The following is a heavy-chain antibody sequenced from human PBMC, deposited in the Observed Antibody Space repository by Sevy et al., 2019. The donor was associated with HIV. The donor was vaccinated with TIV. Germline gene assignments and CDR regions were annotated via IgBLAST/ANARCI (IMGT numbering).Heavy chain of an antibody. V-gene: IGHV3-7*01. Sequence: GGSLRLSCAASGFTFSSYWMSWVRQAPGKGLEWVANIKQDGGEKYYVDSVKGGVTISGDNAKNSLYLQMNSLRAEDTAVYYCARVRRSSSPGGYYYYYYMDVWGKGTTVTVSS. CDR2: IKQDGGEK. D-gene: IGHD6-6*01. J-gene: IGHJ6*03. CDR1: GFTFSSYW. CDR3: ARVRRSSSPGGYYYYYYMDV.